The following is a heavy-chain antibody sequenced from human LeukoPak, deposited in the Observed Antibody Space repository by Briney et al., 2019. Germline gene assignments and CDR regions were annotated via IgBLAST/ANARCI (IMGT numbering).Heavy chain of an antibody. CDR1: GYTFTGYY. Sequence: ASVKVSCKASGYTFTGYYMHWVRQAPGQGLEWMGWINPNSGGTNYAQKFQGRVTMTRDTSISTAYMELSRLRSDDTAVYFCAKSKSNTWRYYYGMDVWGQGTTVTVS. J-gene: IGHJ6*02. CDR3: AKSKSNTWRYYYGMDV. V-gene: IGHV1-2*02. CDR2: INPNSGGT.